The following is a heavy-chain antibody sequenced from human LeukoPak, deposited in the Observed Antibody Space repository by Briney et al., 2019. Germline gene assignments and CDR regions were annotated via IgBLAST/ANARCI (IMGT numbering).Heavy chain of an antibody. Sequence: GGSLRLSCTASGFSFSDYGLHWVRQAPGKGLEWVAIIWFDGVNKYYEDSVKGRFTISRDISKNTFYLQMNSLRAEDTAVYYCAKGGGGGSSGYLDYWGQGTLVTVSS. V-gene: IGHV3-33*06. D-gene: IGHD2-15*01. CDR2: IWFDGVNK. CDR1: GFSFSDYG. J-gene: IGHJ4*02. CDR3: AKGGGGGSSGYLDY.